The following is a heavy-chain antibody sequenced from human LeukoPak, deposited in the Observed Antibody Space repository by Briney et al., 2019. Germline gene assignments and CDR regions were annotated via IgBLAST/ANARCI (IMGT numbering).Heavy chain of an antibody. Sequence: GESLKISCKGSGYIFTNNWIGWVRRMPGKGLEWMGIIYPGDSDTRYSPSFQGQVTTSVDKSISTAYLQWNTLKASDTAMYYCARHAVRDGYNRHNDYWGQGTLVTVSS. CDR3: ARHAVRDGYNRHNDY. J-gene: IGHJ4*02. CDR1: GYIFTNNW. CDR2: IYPGDSDT. D-gene: IGHD5-24*01. V-gene: IGHV5-51*01.